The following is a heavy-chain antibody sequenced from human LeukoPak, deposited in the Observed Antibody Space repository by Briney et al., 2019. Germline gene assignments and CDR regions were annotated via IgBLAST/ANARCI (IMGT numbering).Heavy chain of an antibody. Sequence: GASVKVSCKASGYTFTSYDINWVRQATGQGLEWMGWMNPNNGNTNYAQKLQGRVTMTTDTSTSTAYMELRSLRSDDTAVYYCARGRGSHYYGSGSYYNGGDYWGQGTLVTVSS. V-gene: IGHV1-18*01. J-gene: IGHJ4*02. CDR2: MNPNNGNT. CDR3: ARGRGSHYYGSGSYYNGGDY. D-gene: IGHD3-10*01. CDR1: GYTFTSYD.